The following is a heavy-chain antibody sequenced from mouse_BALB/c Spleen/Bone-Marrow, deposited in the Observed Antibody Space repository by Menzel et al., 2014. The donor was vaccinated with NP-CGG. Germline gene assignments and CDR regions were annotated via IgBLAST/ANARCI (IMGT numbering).Heavy chain of an antibody. J-gene: IGHJ2*01. CDR1: GFTFTDYY. V-gene: IGHV7-3*02. Sequence: EVKLVESGGGLVQPGGSLRLSCATSGFTFTDYYMSWVRQPPGKALEWLGFIRNKANGYTTEYSASVKGRFTISRDNSQSILYLQMNTLRAEDSAPYYCARDRGGLLHDYWGQGTTLTVSS. CDR2: IRNKANGYTT. D-gene: IGHD1-1*01. CDR3: ARDRGGLLHDY.